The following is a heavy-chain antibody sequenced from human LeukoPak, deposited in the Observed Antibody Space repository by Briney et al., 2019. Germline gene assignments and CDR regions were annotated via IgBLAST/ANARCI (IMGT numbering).Heavy chain of an antibody. CDR2: INTYNGNT. CDR1: GYTFTSYG. D-gene: IGHD1-26*01. CDR3: ARQIVGATNWFDP. J-gene: IGHJ5*02. V-gene: IGHV1-18*01. Sequence: ASVKVSCKASGYTFTSYGISWVRQAPGQGLEWMGWINTYNGNTDYAQKLQGRVTMTTDTSTSTAYMELRTLTSDDTAVYYCARQIVGATNWFDPWGQGTLVTVSS.